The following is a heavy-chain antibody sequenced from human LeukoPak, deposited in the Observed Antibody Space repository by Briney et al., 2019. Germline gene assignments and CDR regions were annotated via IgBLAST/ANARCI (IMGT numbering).Heavy chain of an antibody. CDR2: ISYDGSNK. CDR3: ARVYYSRSYDYWYFDL. Sequence: SGGSLRLSCAASGFTFSSYGMHWVRQAPGKGLEWVAVISYDGSNKYYADSVKGRFTISRDNSKNTLYLQMNSLRAEDTAVYYCARVYYSRSYDYWYFDLWGRGTLVTVSS. V-gene: IGHV3-30*03. J-gene: IGHJ2*01. D-gene: IGHD6-13*01. CDR1: GFTFSSYG.